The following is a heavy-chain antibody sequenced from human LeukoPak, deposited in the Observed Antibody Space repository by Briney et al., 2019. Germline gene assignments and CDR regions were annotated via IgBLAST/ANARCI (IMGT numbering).Heavy chain of an antibody. CDR3: AKESEWNYFDY. Sequence: GSLRLSCAASGFTFSNYAMSWVRQAPGKGLEWVSTITGSGDTTYYADSVKGRFTISRDNANNSLYLQMNSLRAEDTAVYYCAKESEWNYFDYWGQGTLVTVSS. D-gene: IGHD2-8*01. CDR1: GFTFSNYA. CDR2: ITGSGDTT. J-gene: IGHJ4*02. V-gene: IGHV3-23*01.